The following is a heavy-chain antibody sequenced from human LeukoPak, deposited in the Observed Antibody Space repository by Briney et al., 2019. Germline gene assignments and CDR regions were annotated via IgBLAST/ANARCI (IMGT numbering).Heavy chain of an antibody. CDR2: ISAYNGNT. CDR3: ARETYYIFEGAYYYYYMDV. Sequence: GASVKVSCKASGYTFTSYGISWVRQAPGQGLEWMGWISAYNGNTNYAQKLQGRVTMTTDTSTSTAYMELRSLRSDDTAVYYCARETYYIFEGAYYYYYMDVWGKGTTVTISS. CDR1: GYTFTSYG. V-gene: IGHV1-18*01. D-gene: IGHD1-26*01. J-gene: IGHJ6*03.